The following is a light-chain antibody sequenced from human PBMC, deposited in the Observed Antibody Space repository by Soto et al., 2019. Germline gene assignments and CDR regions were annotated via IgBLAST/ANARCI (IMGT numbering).Light chain of an antibody. CDR1: QTINRS. CDR2: AAS. CDR3: QQYTIYPIT. V-gene: IGKV1-5*03. Sequence: DIQMTQSPSTLSASVGDRVTFTCRASQTINRSLAWYQQKPGEAPKLLIYAASTLESRVPSRFSGSGFGTEFTLTISSLQPDDFTTYDCQQYTIYPITFGGGTRVEIK. J-gene: IGKJ4*01.